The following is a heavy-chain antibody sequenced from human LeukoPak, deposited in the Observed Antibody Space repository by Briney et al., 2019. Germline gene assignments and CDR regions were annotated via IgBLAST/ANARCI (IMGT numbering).Heavy chain of an antibody. CDR3: AKDCVDVAALDAAYYYYYMDV. CDR2: IWYDRSNK. V-gene: IGHV3-33*06. Sequence: GGSLRLSCAASGFTFSSYGMHWVRQAPGKGLEWVAVIWYDRSNKYYADSVKGRFTISRDNSKNTLYLQMNSLRAEDTAVYYCAKDCVDVAALDAAYYYYYMDVWGKGTTVTVSS. D-gene: IGHD6-13*01. CDR1: GFTFSSYG. J-gene: IGHJ6*03.